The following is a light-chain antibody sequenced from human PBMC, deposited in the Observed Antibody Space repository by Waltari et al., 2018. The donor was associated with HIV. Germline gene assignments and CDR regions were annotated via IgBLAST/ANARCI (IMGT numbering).Light chain of an antibody. Sequence: DIVMTQSPASLAVSLCERATINCKSSQSVLFSSNNKNDLVWYQQKPGQPPRLLIFWASTRESGVPDRFSGSGSGTDFTPTISSLQAEDVAVYYCQQYYSSPWNFGPGTKVDI. CDR1: QSVLFSSNNKND. V-gene: IGKV4-1*01. J-gene: IGKJ3*01. CDR3: QQYYSSPWN. CDR2: WAS.